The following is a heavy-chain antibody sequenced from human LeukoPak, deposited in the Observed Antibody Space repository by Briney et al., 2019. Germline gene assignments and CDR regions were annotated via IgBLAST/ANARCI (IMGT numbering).Heavy chain of an antibody. Sequence: GASVKVSCRASGGTFSSYAISWVRQAPGQGLEWMGGIIPIFGTANYAQKFQGRVTITADESTSTAYMELSSLRSEDTAVYYCARYSSSLQDWFDPWGQGTLVTVSS. CDR3: ARYSSSLQDWFDP. CDR2: IIPIFGTA. CDR1: GGTFSSYA. D-gene: IGHD6-6*01. J-gene: IGHJ5*02. V-gene: IGHV1-69*01.